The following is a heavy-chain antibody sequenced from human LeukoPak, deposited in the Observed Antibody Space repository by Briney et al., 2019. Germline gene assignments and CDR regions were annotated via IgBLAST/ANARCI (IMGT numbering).Heavy chain of an antibody. CDR3: ARQYYYDSSGSEGN. D-gene: IGHD3-22*01. V-gene: IGHV1-69*04. CDR1: GGTFSSYA. CDR2: IIPILGIA. Sequence: SVKGSCKASGGTFSSYAISWVRQAPGQGLEWMGRIIPILGIANYAQKFQGRVTITADKSTSTAYMELSSLRSEDTAVYYCARQYYYDSSGSEGNWGQGTLVTVSS. J-gene: IGHJ4*02.